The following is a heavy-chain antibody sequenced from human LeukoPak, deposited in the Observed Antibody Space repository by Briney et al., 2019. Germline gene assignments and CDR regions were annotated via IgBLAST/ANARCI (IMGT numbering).Heavy chain of an antibody. J-gene: IGHJ4*02. D-gene: IGHD2/OR15-2a*01. CDR2: IFTSGNT. CDR3: ARGSSIDFDY. Sequence: PSETLSLTCTVSGGSISSYYWSWIRQPAGKGLEWIGRIFTSGNTKYNPSLKSRVTMSLDTSTNQFSLKLSSVTAADTAVYYCARGSSIDFDYWGQGTLVTVSS. V-gene: IGHV4-4*07. CDR1: GGSISSYY.